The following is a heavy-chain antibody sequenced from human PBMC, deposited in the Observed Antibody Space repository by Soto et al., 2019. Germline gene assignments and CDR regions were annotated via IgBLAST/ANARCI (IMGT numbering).Heavy chain of an antibody. J-gene: IGHJ4*02. V-gene: IGHV3-23*01. CDR2: ISGSGGST. CDR3: AKSPRSIVGATISYFDY. Sequence: GGSLRLSCAASGFTFSSYAMSWVRQAPGKGLEWVSAISGSGGSTYYADSVKGRFTISRDNSKNTLYLQMNSLRAEDTAVYYCAKSPRSIVGATISYFDYWGQGNLVTVSS. D-gene: IGHD1-26*01. CDR1: GFTFSSYA.